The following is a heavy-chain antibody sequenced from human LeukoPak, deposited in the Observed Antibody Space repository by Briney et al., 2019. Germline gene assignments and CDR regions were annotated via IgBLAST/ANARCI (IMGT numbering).Heavy chain of an antibody. Sequence: SETLSLTCAVYGGSFSGYYWSWIRQPPGKELEWIGYIYYSGSTNYNPSLKSRVTISVDTSKNQFSLKLSSVTAADTAVYYCARHRYDSSGYYSFDYWGQGTLVTVSS. D-gene: IGHD3-22*01. V-gene: IGHV4-59*08. CDR1: GGSFSGYY. CDR3: ARHRYDSSGYYSFDY. J-gene: IGHJ4*02. CDR2: IYYSGST.